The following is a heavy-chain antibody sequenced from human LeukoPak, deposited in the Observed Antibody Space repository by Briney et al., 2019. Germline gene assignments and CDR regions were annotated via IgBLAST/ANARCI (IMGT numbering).Heavy chain of an antibody. CDR1: GGSISSYY. CDR2: INHSGST. J-gene: IGHJ4*02. V-gene: IGHV4-34*01. D-gene: IGHD2/OR15-2a*01. CDR3: ARGDYFVDY. Sequence: SETLSLTCTVSGGSISSYYWSWIRQPPGKGLEWIGEINHSGSTNYNPSLKSRVTISVDTSKNQFSLKLSSVTAADTAVYYCARGDYFVDYWGQGTLVTVSS.